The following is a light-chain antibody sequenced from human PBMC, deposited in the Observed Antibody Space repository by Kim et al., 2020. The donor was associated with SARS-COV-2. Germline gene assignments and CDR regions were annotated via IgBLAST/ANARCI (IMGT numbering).Light chain of an antibody. J-gene: IGKJ2*01. CDR2: QVS. CDR3: MQGTHWPYT. V-gene: IGKV2D-30*01. CDR1: QSLVYSDGNTY. Sequence: QPASISCTSRQSLVYSDGNTYLNWFQQRPGQSPRRLIYQVSKCDSGVPDRFSGSGSGTDFILNINRVEADDVGVYYCMQGTHWPYTFGQGTKLEIK.